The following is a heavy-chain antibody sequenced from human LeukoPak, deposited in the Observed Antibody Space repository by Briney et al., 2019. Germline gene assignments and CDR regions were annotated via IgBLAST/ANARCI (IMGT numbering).Heavy chain of an antibody. D-gene: IGHD5-18*01. V-gene: IGHV3-7*04. Sequence: PGGSLRLSCAASGFTFSRYWMTWVRQAPGKGLEWVANIKEDGSEKYYVDSVKGRFTISRDNAKNSLHLQMNSLRAGDTAVYYCARAGMETDPLDYYYYMDVWGKGTTVTVSS. CDR3: ARAGMETDPLDYYYYMDV. CDR2: IKEDGSEK. CDR1: GFTFSRYW. J-gene: IGHJ6*03.